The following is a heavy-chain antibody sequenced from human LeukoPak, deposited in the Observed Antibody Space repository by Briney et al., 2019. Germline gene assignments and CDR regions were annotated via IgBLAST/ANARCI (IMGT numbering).Heavy chain of an antibody. Sequence: ASVKVSCKAAGGTFTSYAISWVGQAPGQGLEWMGRIIPILGIANYAHKFQGRVTITADKSTSTAYMELSSLRSEDTAVYYCARDPGIMITFGGVTSYFDYWGQGTLVTVSS. CDR1: GGTFTSYA. V-gene: IGHV1-69*04. CDR2: IIPILGIA. D-gene: IGHD3-16*01. CDR3: ARDPGIMITFGGVTSYFDY. J-gene: IGHJ4*02.